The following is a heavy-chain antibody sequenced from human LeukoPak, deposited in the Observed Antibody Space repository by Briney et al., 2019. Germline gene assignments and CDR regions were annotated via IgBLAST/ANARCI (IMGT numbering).Heavy chain of an antibody. CDR2: IYHSERT. D-gene: IGHD1-20*01. Sequence: SETLSLNCTVSGYSINNGFYWGWIRQPPGKGLEWIGSIYHSERTHYNPSLKSRVTISVDTSKNQFSLKLSSVTAADTAVYYCARVLPITPYFDYWGQGTLVTVSS. CDR1: GYSINNGFY. J-gene: IGHJ4*02. CDR3: ARVLPITPYFDY. V-gene: IGHV4-38-2*02.